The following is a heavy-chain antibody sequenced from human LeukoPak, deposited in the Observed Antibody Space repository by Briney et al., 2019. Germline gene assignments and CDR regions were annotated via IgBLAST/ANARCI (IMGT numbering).Heavy chain of an antibody. V-gene: IGHV4-30-4*08. CDR1: GGSISSGDYY. D-gene: IGHD2-2*01. Sequence: PSETLCLTCTVSGGSISSGDYYWSWIRQPPGKGLEWIGYINYSGSTYYNPSLKSRVTISVDTSKNQFSLKLSSVTAADTAVYYCARGFRYCSSTSCYPYFHYWGQGTLVTVSS. J-gene: IGHJ4*02. CDR3: ARGFRYCSSTSCYPYFHY. CDR2: INYSGST.